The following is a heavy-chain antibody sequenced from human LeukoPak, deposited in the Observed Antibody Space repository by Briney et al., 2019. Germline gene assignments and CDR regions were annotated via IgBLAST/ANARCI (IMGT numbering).Heavy chain of an antibody. CDR1: GASISSRSYY. CDR2: IYYSGTT. D-gene: IGHD3-22*01. CDR3: TSRGWIVGLVDY. V-gene: IGHV4-39*01. J-gene: IGHJ4*02. Sequence: SETPSLTCTVSGASISSRSYYWGWVRQPPGKGLEWIASIYYSGTTYYNPSLKSRVTISADTSKNQFSLNLSSVTAADTAVYYCTSRGWIVGLVDYWGQGTLVTVSS.